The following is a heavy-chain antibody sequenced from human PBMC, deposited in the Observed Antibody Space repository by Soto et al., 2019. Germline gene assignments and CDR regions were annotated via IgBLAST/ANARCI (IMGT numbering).Heavy chain of an antibody. CDR2: IYHSGST. CDR3: ARVPGDFWSGYYSWFDP. V-gene: IGHV4-30-2*01. Sequence: SETLSLTCTVSGGSIGTSGYYWGWIRQPPGKGLEWIGYIYHSGSTYYNPSLKSRVTISVDRSKNQFSLKLSSVTAADTAVYYCARVPGDFWSGYYSWFDPRAQRTLVTVSS. J-gene: IGHJ5*02. D-gene: IGHD3-3*01. CDR1: GGSIGTSGYY.